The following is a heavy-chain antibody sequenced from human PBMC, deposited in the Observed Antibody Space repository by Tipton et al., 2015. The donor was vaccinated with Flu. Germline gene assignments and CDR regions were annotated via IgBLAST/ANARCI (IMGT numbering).Heavy chain of an antibody. CDR1: GSYIGNGNYY. J-gene: IGHJ6*02. Sequence: TLSLTCTVSGSYIGNGNYYWSWIRQPAGKGLEWIGRIHGSGGSNYNPSLRGRVTISADTSKNQFSLNLRSVTAADTAVYYCARLYTTAGWYYGMDVWGQGTAVTVSS. CDR3: ARLYTTAGWYYGMDV. D-gene: IGHD2-15*01. CDR2: IHGSGGS. V-gene: IGHV4-61*02.